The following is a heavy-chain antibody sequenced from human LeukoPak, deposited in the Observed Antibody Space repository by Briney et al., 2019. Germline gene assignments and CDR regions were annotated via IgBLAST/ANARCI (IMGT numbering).Heavy chain of an antibody. CDR3: ARIYDSSGYYYGY. J-gene: IGHJ4*02. D-gene: IGHD3-22*01. V-gene: IGHV3-53*01. CDR1: GFTVSRNY. CDR2: IYSGGST. Sequence: PGGSLRLSCAASGFTVSRNYMSRVRRAPGKGLEWVSVIYSGGSTYYADSVKGRFTISRDNSKNTLYLQMNSLRAEDTAVYYCARIYDSSGYYYGYWGQGTLVTVSS.